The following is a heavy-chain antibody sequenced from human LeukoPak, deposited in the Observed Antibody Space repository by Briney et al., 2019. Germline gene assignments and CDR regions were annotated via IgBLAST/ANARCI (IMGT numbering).Heavy chain of an antibody. CDR3: ARDRYYGSGTDY. CDR1: GFIFRNYW. D-gene: IGHD3-10*01. V-gene: IGHV3-74*01. CDR2: INPNGRTT. Sequence: GGSLRLSCAASGFIFRNYWMHWVRQAPGKGLVWVARINPNGRTTTYTDSVKGRFTISRDNAKNTLYLQMNSLRAEDAAVYYCARDRYYGSGTDYWGQGTLVTVSS. J-gene: IGHJ4*02.